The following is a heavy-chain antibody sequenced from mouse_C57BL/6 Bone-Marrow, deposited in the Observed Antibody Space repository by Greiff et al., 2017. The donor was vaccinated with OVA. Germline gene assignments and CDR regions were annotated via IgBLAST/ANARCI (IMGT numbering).Heavy chain of an antibody. V-gene: IGHV14-4*01. CDR2: IDPGNGDT. Sequence: VQLQQSGAELVRPGASVKLSCTASGFNIKDDYMHWVKQRPEQGLEWIGWIDPGNGDTEYASKFQGKATITADTSSNTAYLQLSSLTSEDTAVYYCTTGGYYFDYWGQGTTLTVSS. CDR3: TTGGYYFDY. J-gene: IGHJ2*01. CDR1: GFNIKDDY.